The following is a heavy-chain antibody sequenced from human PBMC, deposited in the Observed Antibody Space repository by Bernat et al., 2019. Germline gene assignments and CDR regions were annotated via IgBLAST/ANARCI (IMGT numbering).Heavy chain of an antibody. D-gene: IGHD3-3*01. CDR1: GFSLSTSGVG. Sequence: QITLKESGPTLVKPTQTLTLTCTFSGFSLSTSGVGVGWIRQPPGKALEWLALIYWDDDKRYSPSLKSRLTITKDTSKNQVVLTMTNMDPVDTATYYCAHLVYYDFWSGYYGRRPYFDYWGQGTLVTVSS. V-gene: IGHV2-5*02. J-gene: IGHJ4*02. CDR2: IYWDDDK. CDR3: AHLVYYDFWSGYYGRRPYFDY.